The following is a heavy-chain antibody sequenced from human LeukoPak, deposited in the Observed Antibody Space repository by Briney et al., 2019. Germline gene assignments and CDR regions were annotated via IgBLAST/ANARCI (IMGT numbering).Heavy chain of an antibody. V-gene: IGHV3-7*01. J-gene: IGHJ4*02. D-gene: IGHD1-26*01. CDR2: IKQDGSEK. CDR1: GFTFSSYW. Sequence: GGSLRLSCAASGFTFSSYWMSWVRQAPGKGLEWVANIKQDGSEKYYVDSVKGRFTISRDNAKNSLYLQMNSLRAEDTALYYCARGSGSSAWLIDYWGQGALVTVSS. CDR3: ARGSGSSAWLIDY.